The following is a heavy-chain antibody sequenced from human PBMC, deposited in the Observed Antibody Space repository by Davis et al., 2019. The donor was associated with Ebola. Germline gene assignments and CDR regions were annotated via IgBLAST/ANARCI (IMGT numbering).Heavy chain of an antibody. CDR2: IWYDGSNK. V-gene: IGHV3-33*01. J-gene: IGHJ6*02. Sequence: PGGSLRLSCAASGFTFSSYGMHWVRQAPGKGLEWVAVIWYDGSNKYYADSVKGRFTISRDNSKNTLYLQMNSLRAEDTAVYYCAREGGVIWYYGMDVWGQGTTVTVSS. D-gene: IGHD2-21*01. CDR3: AREGGVIWYYGMDV. CDR1: GFTFSSYG.